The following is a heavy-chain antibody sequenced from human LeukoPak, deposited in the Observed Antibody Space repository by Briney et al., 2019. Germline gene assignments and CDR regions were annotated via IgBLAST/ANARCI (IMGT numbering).Heavy chain of an antibody. Sequence: SETLSLTCAVYGGSFSGYYWSWIRQPPGKGLEWIGEINHSGSTNYNPSPKSRVTISVDTSKNQFSLKLSSVTAADTAVYYCARRWMVRGALDYWGQGALVTVSS. CDR2: INHSGST. CDR3: ARRWMVRGALDY. D-gene: IGHD3-10*01. CDR1: GGSFSGYY. J-gene: IGHJ4*02. V-gene: IGHV4-34*01.